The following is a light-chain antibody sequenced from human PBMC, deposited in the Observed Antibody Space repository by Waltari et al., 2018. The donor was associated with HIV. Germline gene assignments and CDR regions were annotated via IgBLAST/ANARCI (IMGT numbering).Light chain of an antibody. V-gene: IGLV1-47*01. CDR1: SSNIGDNY. CDR2: RNT. CDR3: VAWDDTLSGHVV. J-gene: IGLJ2*01. Sequence: QSVLTQPPSASGTPGQRVTISCSGRSSNIGDNYVYWYQHIPGTAPKLLIYRNTQRPSGVPDRFSGSKSGTSASLAISGLRSDDEADYYCVAWDDTLSGHVVIGGGTKLTVL.